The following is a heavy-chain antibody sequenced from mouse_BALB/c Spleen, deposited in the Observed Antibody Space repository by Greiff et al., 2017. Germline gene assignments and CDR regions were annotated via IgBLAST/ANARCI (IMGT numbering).Heavy chain of an antibody. J-gene: IGHJ4*01. CDR3: ASHYYGSSYGYAMDY. D-gene: IGHD1-1*01. Sequence: EVMLVESGPSLVKPSQTLSLTCSVTGDSITSGYWNWIRKFPGNKLEYMGYISYSGSTYYNPSLKSRISITRDTSKNQYYLQLNSVTTEDTATYYCASHYYGSSYGYAMDYWGQGTSVTVSS. CDR2: ISYSGST. V-gene: IGHV3-8*02. CDR1: GDSITSGY.